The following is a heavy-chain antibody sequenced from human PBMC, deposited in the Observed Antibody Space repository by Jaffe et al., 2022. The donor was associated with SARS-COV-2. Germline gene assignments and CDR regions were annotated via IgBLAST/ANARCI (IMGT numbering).Heavy chain of an antibody. D-gene: IGHD1-26*01. J-gene: IGHJ3*02. CDR3: VRHPGSGRVDGFEI. CDR2: FYYSGST. V-gene: IGHV4-39*01. Sequence: QLQLQESGPGLVKPSETLSLTCTVSGDSISSSNYYWGWIRQPPGKGLEWIGSFYYSGSTYYNPSLRSRVTISVDTSKNQFSLKVNSLTAADTAIHYCVRHPGSGRVDGFEIWGRGTMVTVSS. CDR1: GDSISSSNYY.